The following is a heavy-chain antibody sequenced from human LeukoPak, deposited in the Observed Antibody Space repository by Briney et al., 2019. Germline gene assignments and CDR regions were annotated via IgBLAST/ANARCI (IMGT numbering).Heavy chain of an antibody. CDR2: ISSSSSYI. V-gene: IGHV3-21*01. CDR3: AREVDTAMEAYYYHYYGMDV. CDR1: GFTFSSYS. D-gene: IGHD5-18*01. J-gene: IGHJ6*02. Sequence: GGSLRLSCAASGFTFSSYSMNWVRQAPGKGLEWVSSISSSSSYIYYADSVKGRFTISRDNAKNSLYLQMNSLRAEDTAVYYCAREVDTAMEAYYYHYYGMDVWGQGTTVTVSS.